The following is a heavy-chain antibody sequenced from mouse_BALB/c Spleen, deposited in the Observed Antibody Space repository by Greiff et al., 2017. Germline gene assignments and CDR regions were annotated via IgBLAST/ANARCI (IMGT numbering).Heavy chain of an antibody. J-gene: IGHJ3*01. CDR3: ARPYGSSSWFAY. Sequence: VQLQQSGAELVRPGVSVTISCKGSGYTFTDYAMHWVKQSHAKSLEWIGVISTYYGDASYNQKFKGKATMTVDKSSSTAYMELARLTSEDSAIYYCARPYGSSSWFAYWGQGTLVTVSA. CDR2: ISTYYGDA. D-gene: IGHD1-1*01. V-gene: IGHV1S137*01. CDR1: GYTFTDYA.